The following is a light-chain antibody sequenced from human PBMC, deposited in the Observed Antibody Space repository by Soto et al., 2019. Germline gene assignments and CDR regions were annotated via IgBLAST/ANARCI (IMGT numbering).Light chain of an antibody. V-gene: IGLV2-14*01. Sequence: QSVLTQPPSVSAAPGERVTISCSGTSSDVGAYNYVSWYQQHPDKAPKLMIFEVSDRPSGVSNRFSGSNSGNTASLTISGLQAEDEADYFCSSYTSNSTLVFGGGTQLTVL. CDR2: EVS. CDR1: SSDVGAYNY. CDR3: SSYTSNSTLV. J-gene: IGLJ3*02.